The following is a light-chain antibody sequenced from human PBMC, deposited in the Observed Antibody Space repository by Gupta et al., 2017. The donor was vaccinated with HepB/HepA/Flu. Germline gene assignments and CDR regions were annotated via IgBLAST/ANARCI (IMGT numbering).Light chain of an antibody. CDR1: QSVSSY. V-gene: IGKV3-11*01. J-gene: IGKJ3*01. CDR2: DAS. CDR3: QHRSNGPFT. Sequence: EIVLTQSPATLSLSPGERATLSCRASQSVSSYLAWYQQKPGQAPRLLIYDASNRATGIPARFSGSGSGTDFTLTISSLEPEDFALYYCQHRSNGPFTFGPGTKVDIK.